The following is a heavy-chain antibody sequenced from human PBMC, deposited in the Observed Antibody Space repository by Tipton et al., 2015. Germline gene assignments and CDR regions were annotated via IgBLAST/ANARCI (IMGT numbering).Heavy chain of an antibody. V-gene: IGHV4-39*01. CDR2: IYYSGST. CDR1: GGSISSNTYY. Sequence: TLSLTCTVSGGSISSNTYYWGWIRQPPGKGLEWIGAIYYSGSTYYNPSVKSRVTISVDTSKNQFSLKLSSVTAADTAVYYCARGFFASGAYYKTPPCYNYYGMDVWGQGTTVIVSS. D-gene: IGHD3-10*01. CDR3: ARGFFASGAYYKTPPCYNYYGMDV. J-gene: IGHJ6*02.